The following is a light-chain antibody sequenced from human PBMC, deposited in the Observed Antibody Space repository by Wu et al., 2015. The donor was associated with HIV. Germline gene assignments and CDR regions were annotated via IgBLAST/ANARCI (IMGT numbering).Light chain of an antibody. V-gene: IGKV3-11*01. J-gene: IGKJ2*01. CDR1: QSVASF. Sequence: ATXSCRASQSVASFLAWYQQKPGQAPRLLIYDASNRATGIPARFSGSGSGTDFTLTISSLEPEDFAVYYCQQRRYWPLYTFGQGTKLEIK. CDR3: QQRRYWPLYT. CDR2: DAS.